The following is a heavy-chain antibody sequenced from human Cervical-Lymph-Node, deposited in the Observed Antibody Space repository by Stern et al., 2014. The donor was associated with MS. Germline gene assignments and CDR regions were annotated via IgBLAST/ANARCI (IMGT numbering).Heavy chain of an antibody. CDR2: IYHSEST. Sequence: QVPLQESGSGLVQPSQTLSLTCAVSGGSISSGGYSWSWIRQPPGKGLEWIGYIYHSESTYYNPSLKSRVTISVDRSKNQFSLKLSSVTAADTAVYYCARSSTVTPNAFDIWGQGTMVTVSS. D-gene: IGHD4-17*01. CDR3: ARSSTVTPNAFDI. CDR1: GGSISSGGYS. J-gene: IGHJ3*02. V-gene: IGHV4-30-2*01.